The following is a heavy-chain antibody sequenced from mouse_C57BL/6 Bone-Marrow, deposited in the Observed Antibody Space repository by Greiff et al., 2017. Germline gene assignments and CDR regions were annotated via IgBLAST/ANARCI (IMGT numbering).Heavy chain of an antibody. J-gene: IGHJ4*01. CDR3: AREGSYYYAMDY. V-gene: IGHV3-6*01. D-gene: IGHD1-1*02. Sequence: EVQRVESGPGLVKPSQSLSLTCSVTGYSITSGYYWNWIRQFPGNKLEWMGYISYDGSNNYNPSLKNRISITRDTSKNQFFLKLNSVTTEDTATYYCAREGSYYYAMDYWGQGTSVTVSS. CDR1: GYSITSGYY. CDR2: ISYDGSN.